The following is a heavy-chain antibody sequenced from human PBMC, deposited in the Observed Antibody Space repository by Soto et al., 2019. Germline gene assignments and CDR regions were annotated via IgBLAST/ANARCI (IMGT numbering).Heavy chain of an antibody. Sequence: QVQLVESGGGVVQPGRSLRLSCAASGFTFTTYAIHWVRQAPGKGLEWVAVISNDGRGKYYADSVKGRFTISRDNSKNTLYLQMNSLRSDDTAVYYCARSQCFGGGRSCYDFDFWGQGTLVTVSS. CDR1: GFTFTTYA. J-gene: IGHJ4*02. CDR3: ARSQCFGGGRSCYDFDF. D-gene: IGHD2-15*01. V-gene: IGHV3-30*04. CDR2: ISNDGRGK.